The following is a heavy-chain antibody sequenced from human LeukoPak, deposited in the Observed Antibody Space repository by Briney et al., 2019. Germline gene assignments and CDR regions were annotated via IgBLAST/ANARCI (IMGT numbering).Heavy chain of an antibody. CDR2: ISSSGSTI. CDR3: ASELELRVY. J-gene: IGHJ4*02. Sequence: GGSLRLSCAASGFTFSSYEMNWVRQAPGKGLEWVSYISSSGSTIYYADSAKGRFTISRDNAKNSLYLQMNSLRAEDTAVYYCASELELRVYWGQGTLVTVSS. V-gene: IGHV3-48*03. D-gene: IGHD1-7*01. CDR1: GFTFSSYE.